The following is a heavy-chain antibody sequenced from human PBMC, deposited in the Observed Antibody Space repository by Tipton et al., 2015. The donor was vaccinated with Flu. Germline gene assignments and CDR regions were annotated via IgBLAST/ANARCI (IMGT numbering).Heavy chain of an antibody. Sequence: GLVKPSETLSLTCAVYGGSFSGYYWSWIRQPPGKGLEWIGEINHSGSTNYNPSLKSRVTISVDTSKNQFSLKLSSVTAADTAVYYCARDSLGMDVWGKGTTVTVSS. V-gene: IGHV4-34*01. CDR1: GGSFSGYY. CDR2: INHSGST. J-gene: IGHJ6*03. CDR3: ARDSLGMDV. D-gene: IGHD2-15*01.